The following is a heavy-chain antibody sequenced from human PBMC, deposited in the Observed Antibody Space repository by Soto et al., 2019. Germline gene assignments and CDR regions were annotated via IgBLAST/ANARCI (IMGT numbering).Heavy chain of an antibody. CDR1: GFTFSTYA. CDR2: ISDTGANQ. Sequence: QVRLVESGGGAVQPGDSLRLSCDASGFTFSTYALHWVRQAPGKGLEWVAFISDTGANQYYADSVKGRFTVSRDNSKNISSLQMTILKPEESAVYYGARDAVLYSRGGYYDHWGQGTLVTVSS. J-gene: IGHJ4*02. V-gene: IGHV3-30*04. CDR3: ARDAVLYSRGGYYDH. D-gene: IGHD2-2*02.